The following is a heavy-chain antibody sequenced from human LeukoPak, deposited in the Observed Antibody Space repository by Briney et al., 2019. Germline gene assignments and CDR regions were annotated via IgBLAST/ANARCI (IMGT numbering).Heavy chain of an antibody. CDR1: GYSISSGYY. V-gene: IGHV4-38-2*02. CDR3: ASGRPLEAVAGDAFDI. D-gene: IGHD6-19*01. Sequence: SETLSLTCTVSGYSISSGYYWGWIRQPPGKGLEWIGSIYHSGSTYYNPSLKSRVTISVDTSKNQFSLKLSSVTAADTAVYYCASGRPLEAVAGDAFDIWGQGTMVTVSS. CDR2: IYHSGST. J-gene: IGHJ3*02.